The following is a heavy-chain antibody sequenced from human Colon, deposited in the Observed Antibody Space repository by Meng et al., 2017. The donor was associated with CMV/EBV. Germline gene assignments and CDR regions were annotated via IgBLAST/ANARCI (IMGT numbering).Heavy chain of an antibody. CDR1: GYTFTGYY. D-gene: IGHD4-17*01. CDR3: ARGDYGDYPDAFDT. CDR2: INPNSGGT. J-gene: IGHJ3*02. V-gene: IGHV1-2*02. Sequence: ASVKVSCKASGYTFTGYYMHWVRQAPGQGLEWMGWINPNSGGTNYAQKFQGRVTMTRDTSISTAYMELSRLRSDDTAVYYCARGDYGDYPDAFDTWGQGTMVTVSS.